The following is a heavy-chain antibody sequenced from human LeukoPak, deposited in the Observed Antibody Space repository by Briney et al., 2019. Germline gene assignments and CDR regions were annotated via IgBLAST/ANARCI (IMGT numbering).Heavy chain of an antibody. CDR2: IYYSGST. CDR1: GGSISSYY. J-gene: IGHJ4*02. D-gene: IGHD3-10*01. Sequence: SSETLSLTCTVSGGSISSYYWSWIRQPPGKGLEWIGYIYYSGSTNYNPSLKSRVTISVDTSKNQFSLKLSSVTAADTAVYYCARESMIRGVTHFDYWGQGTLVTVSS. CDR3: ARESMIRGVTHFDY. V-gene: IGHV4-59*01.